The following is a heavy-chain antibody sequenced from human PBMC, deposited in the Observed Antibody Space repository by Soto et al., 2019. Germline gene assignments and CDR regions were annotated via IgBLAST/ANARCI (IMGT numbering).Heavy chain of an antibody. Sequence: GGSLRLSCAASGFTFSSYAMSWVRQAPGKGLEWVSAISGSGGSTYYADSVKGRFTISRDNPKNALYLQMNSLRAEDTAVYYCARDFEYSSSSIDYWGQGTLVTVSS. V-gene: IGHV3-23*01. D-gene: IGHD6-6*01. CDR3: ARDFEYSSSSIDY. CDR1: GFTFSSYA. J-gene: IGHJ4*02. CDR2: ISGSGGST.